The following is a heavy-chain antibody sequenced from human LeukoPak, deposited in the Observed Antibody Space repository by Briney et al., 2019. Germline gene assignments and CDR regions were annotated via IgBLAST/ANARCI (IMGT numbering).Heavy chain of an antibody. CDR1: GFSISSHS. D-gene: IGHD6-6*01. CDR2: ISSNSKST. V-gene: IGHV3-21*01. J-gene: IGHJ5*02. Sequence: GGSLRLSCAASGFSISSHSMNWVRQAPGKGLEWVPSISSNSKSTYYADSVKGRFTISRDNAKNSLFLQMNSLRAEDTAVYHCAKSLAASVDWFDPWGQGTLVTVSS. CDR3: AKSLAASVDWFDP.